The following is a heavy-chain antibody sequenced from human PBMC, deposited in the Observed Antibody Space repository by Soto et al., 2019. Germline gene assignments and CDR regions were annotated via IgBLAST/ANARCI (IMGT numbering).Heavy chain of an antibody. V-gene: IGHV4-39*01. D-gene: IGHD3-22*01. CDR2: IYYSGST. CDR1: GGSISSISYY. CDR3: ARPTYYYDSSGYYYLNWFDP. Sequence: SETLSLTCTVSGGSISSISYYWGWIRQPPGKGLEWIGSIYYSGSTYYNPSLKSRVTISVDTSKNQFSLKLSSVTAADTAVYYCARPTYYYDSSGYYYLNWFDPWGQGTLVTVSS. J-gene: IGHJ5*02.